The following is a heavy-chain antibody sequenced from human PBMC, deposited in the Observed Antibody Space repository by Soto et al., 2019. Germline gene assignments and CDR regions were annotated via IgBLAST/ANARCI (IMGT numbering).Heavy chain of an antibody. CDR2: INHSGST. J-gene: IGHJ4*02. V-gene: IGHV4-34*01. CDR3: ARCVRGSESFDYDSGWYYFDY. CDR1: GGSFSGYY. Sequence: SETLSLTCAVYGGSFSGYYWSWIRQPPGKGLEWIGEINHSGSTNYNPSLKSRVTISVDTSKNQFSLKLSSVTAADTAVYYCARCVRGSESFDYDSGWYYFDYWGQGTLVTVSS. D-gene: IGHD6-19*01.